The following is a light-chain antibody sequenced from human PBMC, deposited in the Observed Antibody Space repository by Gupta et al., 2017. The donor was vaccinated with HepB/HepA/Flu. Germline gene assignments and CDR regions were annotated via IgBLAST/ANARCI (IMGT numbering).Light chain of an antibody. Sequence: EIVLTQSPGTLSLSQGERATLSCRASQSVSSSYLAWYQQNPGQAPRLLIYGASSRATGIPDRCSGSGPGTDFTLTISRLEPEDFEVYYCQQYGSSYTFGQGTKLEIK. CDR1: QSVSSSY. CDR2: GAS. CDR3: QQYGSSYT. V-gene: IGKV3-20*01. J-gene: IGKJ2*01.